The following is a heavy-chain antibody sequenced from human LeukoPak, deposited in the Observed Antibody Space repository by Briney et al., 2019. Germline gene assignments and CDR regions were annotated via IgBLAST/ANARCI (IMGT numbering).Heavy chain of an antibody. CDR1: GFTFRTYC. D-gene: IGHD1-26*01. Sequence: PGGSLRLSCAASGFTFRTYCMSWVRQAPGKGPEWVANIMQDGNDKYYVDSVKGRFTISRDNAKNSLYLQLNSLRVEDTAVYYCASRIVGTPDYFDYWGQGTLVTVSS. CDR2: IMQDGNDK. V-gene: IGHV3-7*01. J-gene: IGHJ4*02. CDR3: ASRIVGTPDYFDY.